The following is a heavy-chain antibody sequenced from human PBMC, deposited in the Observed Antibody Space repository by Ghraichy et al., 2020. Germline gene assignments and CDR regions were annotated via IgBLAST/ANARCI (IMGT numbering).Heavy chain of an antibody. Sequence: GGSLRLSCAASGFTFSSYGMHWVRQAPGKGLEWVAVIWYDGSNKYYADSVKGQFTISRDNSKNTLYLQMNSLRAEDTAVYYCARDRYDSRGFFDYWGQGTLVTVSS. CDR1: GFTFSSYG. V-gene: IGHV3-33*01. J-gene: IGHJ4*02. CDR2: IWYDGSNK. D-gene: IGHD3-22*01. CDR3: ARDRYDSRGFFDY.